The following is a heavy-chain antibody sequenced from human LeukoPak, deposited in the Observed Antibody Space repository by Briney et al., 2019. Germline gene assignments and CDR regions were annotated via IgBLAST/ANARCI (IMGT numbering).Heavy chain of an antibody. CDR2: INHSGST. CDR1: GGSFSGYY. CDR3: ARRDIVVVPAAFDY. D-gene: IGHD2-2*01. Sequence: SETLSLTCAVYGGSFSGYYWSWIRQPPGKGLEWIGEINHSGSTNYNPSLKSRVTISVDTSKNQFSLKLSSVTAADTAVYYCARRDIVVVPAAFDYWGQGTPVTVSS. V-gene: IGHV4-34*01. J-gene: IGHJ4*02.